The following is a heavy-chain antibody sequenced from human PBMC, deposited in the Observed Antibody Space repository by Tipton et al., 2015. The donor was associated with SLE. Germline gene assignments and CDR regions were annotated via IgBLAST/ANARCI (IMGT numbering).Heavy chain of an antibody. V-gene: IGHV4-4*07. D-gene: IGHD3-10*01. CDR2: IYTSIYTSGST. Sequence: TLSLTCTVSGGSISSYYWSWIRQPAGKGLEWIGRIYTSIYTSGSTNYNPSLKSRVTMSVDTSKNQFSLKLSSVTAADTAVYYCAREPITMVRGVLFDYWAREPWSPSPQ. CDR1: GGSISSYY. CDR3: AREPITMVRGVLFDY. J-gene: IGHJ4*02.